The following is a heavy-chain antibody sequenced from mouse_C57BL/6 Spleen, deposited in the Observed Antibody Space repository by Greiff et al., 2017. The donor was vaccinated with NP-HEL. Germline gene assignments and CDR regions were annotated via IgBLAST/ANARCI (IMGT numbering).Heavy chain of an antibody. J-gene: IGHJ2*01. CDR2: IYPGSGNT. CDR1: GYSFTSYY. V-gene: IGHV1-66*01. CDR3: ARGDGYY. D-gene: IGHD2-3*01. Sequence: QVHVKQSGPELVKPGASVKISCKASGYSFTSYYIHWVKQRPGQGLEWIGWIYPGSGNTKYNEKFKGKATLTADTSSSTAYMQLSSLTSEDSAVYYCARGDGYYWGQGTTLTVSS.